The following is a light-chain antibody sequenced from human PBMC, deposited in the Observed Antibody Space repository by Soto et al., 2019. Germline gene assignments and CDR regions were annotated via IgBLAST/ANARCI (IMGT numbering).Light chain of an antibody. CDR1: KSVSSSN. CDR2: GAS. V-gene: IGKV3-20*01. Sequence: VLTQSPGTLSLSPGGRATLSCRASKSVSSSNLAWYQKKPGQAPRVLIYGASTRATGIPDRFSGSGSGTDFTLTISRLEPEDFAVYYCQQYDSSPYTFGQGTNLEIK. J-gene: IGKJ2*01. CDR3: QQYDSSPYT.